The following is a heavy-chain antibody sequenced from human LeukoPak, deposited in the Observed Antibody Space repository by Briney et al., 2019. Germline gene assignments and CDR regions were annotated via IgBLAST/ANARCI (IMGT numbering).Heavy chain of an antibody. D-gene: IGHD2-21*01. CDR2: LSGSGTAP. Sequence: GGSLRLSCEASQFTFSRFAMSWIRQAPGTGLEWVSTLSGSGTAPYSADSVKGRFTTSRDNSKDTLYLQMDNLRADDTAVYYCAKHLGSHSFLFYYMDVWGTGTSVIVSS. CDR1: QFTFSRFA. V-gene: IGHV3-23*01. CDR3: AKHLGSHSFLFYYMDV. J-gene: IGHJ6*03.